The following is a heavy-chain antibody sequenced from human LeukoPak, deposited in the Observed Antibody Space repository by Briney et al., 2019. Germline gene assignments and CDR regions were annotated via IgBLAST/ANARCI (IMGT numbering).Heavy chain of an antibody. V-gene: IGHV3-7*01. CDR1: GFTFSSYW. CDR3: AREEEYYYYGMDV. CDR2: IKQDGSEK. Sequence: GGSLRLSCAASGFTFSSYWMSWVRQAPGKGLEWVANIKQDGSEKYYADSVKGRFTISRDNAKNSLYLQMNNLRAEDTAVYYCAREEEYYYYGMDVWGQGTTVTVSS. J-gene: IGHJ6*02.